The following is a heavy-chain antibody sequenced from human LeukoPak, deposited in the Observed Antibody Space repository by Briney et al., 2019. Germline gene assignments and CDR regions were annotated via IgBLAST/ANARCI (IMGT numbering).Heavy chain of an antibody. CDR1: GYSFTSYW. Sequence: PGGSLRLSCKGSGYSFTSYWIGWVRQMPGKGLEWMGIIHPGDSDTRYSPSFQGQVTFSADKSISTAYLQWSSLKASDTAMYYCARRLRTTVTTRAFDIWGQGTMVTVSS. CDR2: IHPGDSDT. D-gene: IGHD4-11*01. CDR3: ARRLRTTVTTRAFDI. J-gene: IGHJ3*02. V-gene: IGHV5-51*01.